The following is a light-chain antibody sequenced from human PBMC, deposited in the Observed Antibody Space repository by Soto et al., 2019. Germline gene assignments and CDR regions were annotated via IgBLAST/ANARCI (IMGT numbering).Light chain of an antibody. CDR3: QLYGSSPTWT. CDR2: GAS. V-gene: IGKV3-20*01. J-gene: IGKJ1*01. Sequence: EIVMTQSPATLSVSPGERSTLSCRASQSVSSNLAWYQQKPGQAPRLLIYGASSRATGIPDRFSGSGSGTDFTLTISRLEPEDFAVYYCQLYGSSPTWTFGQGTKV. CDR1: QSVSSN.